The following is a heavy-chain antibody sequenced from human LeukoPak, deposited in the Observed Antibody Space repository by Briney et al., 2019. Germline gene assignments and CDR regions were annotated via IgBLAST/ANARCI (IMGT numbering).Heavy chain of an antibody. CDR2: IIPIFGTA. D-gene: IGHD4-17*01. V-gene: IGHV1-69*13. CDR1: GGTFSSYA. CDR3: ARAPYGDYPGFDY. J-gene: IGHJ4*02. Sequence: SVKVSCKASGGTFSSYAISWVRQAPGQGLEWMGGIIPIFGTANYAQKFQGRVTITADESASTAYMELSSLRSEDTAVYYCARAPYGDYPGFDYWGQGTLVTVSS.